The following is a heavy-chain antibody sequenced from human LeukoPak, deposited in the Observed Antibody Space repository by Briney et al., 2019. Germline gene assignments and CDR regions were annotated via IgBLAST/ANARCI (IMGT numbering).Heavy chain of an antibody. CDR3: ARTYCYNPYFDY. CDR2: ISGSNSYI. J-gene: IGHJ4*02. V-gene: IGHV3-21*01. D-gene: IGHD5-18*01. Sequence: PGGSLRLSCAASGFTFSSYSMNWVRQAPGKGLEWVSSISGSNSYIYYADSMKGRFTISRDNAKNSLYLQMNSLRAEDTAVYYCARTYCYNPYFDYWGQGTLVTVSS. CDR1: GFTFSSYS.